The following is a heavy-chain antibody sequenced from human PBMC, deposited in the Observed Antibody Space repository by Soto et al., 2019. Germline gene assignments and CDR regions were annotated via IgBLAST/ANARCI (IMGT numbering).Heavy chain of an antibody. CDR1: GFTFSTYG. Sequence: QVQLVESGGGVVQPGRSLRLSCAASGFTFSTYGMHWVRQAPGKGLEWVAVLSYDGRNKYYADSVRGRFTISRDNSKNTLYLQMNSLRAEDTALYYCAKDLSTWAADYYFDSWGQGTLVTVSS. CDR2: LSYDGRNK. CDR3: AKDLSTWAADYYFDS. J-gene: IGHJ4*02. V-gene: IGHV3-30*18. D-gene: IGHD6-13*01.